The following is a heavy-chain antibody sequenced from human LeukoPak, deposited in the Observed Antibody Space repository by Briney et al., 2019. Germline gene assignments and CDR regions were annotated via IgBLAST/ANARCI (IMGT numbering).Heavy chain of an antibody. V-gene: IGHV4-4*09. J-gene: IGHJ4*02. CDR1: GGSISSYY. CDR2: IYHSGST. Sequence: PSETLSLTCTVSGGSISSYYWNWIRQPPGKGLEWIGYIYHSGSTNQNPSLKSRVTISVDTSKNHFSLKVSPVTAADTAVYYCARWNTYSSGFDYWGRGTLVTVSS. D-gene: IGHD3-22*01. CDR3: ARWNTYSSGFDY.